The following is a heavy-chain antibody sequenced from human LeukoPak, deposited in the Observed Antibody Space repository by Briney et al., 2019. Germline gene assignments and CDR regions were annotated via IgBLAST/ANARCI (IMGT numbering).Heavy chain of an antibody. V-gene: IGHV5-51*01. CDR3: AVSRRIAVTGYFDH. CDR2: IYPGDSDT. D-gene: IGHD6-19*01. J-gene: IGHJ4*02. CDR1: GYSFTNYW. Sequence: GESLQISCKGSGYSFTNYWIGWVRQLPGKGLEWMGIIYPGDSDTRYSPSFQGQVTISADKSISTAYLQWSSLKASDTAMYYCAVSRRIAVTGYFDHWGQGTLVTVSS.